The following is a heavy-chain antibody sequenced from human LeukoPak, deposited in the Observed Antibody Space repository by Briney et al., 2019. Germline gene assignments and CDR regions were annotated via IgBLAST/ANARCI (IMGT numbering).Heavy chain of an antibody. CDR3: ASLTEEQWPRVLDAFDI. CDR1: GFTFSSYA. V-gene: IGHV3-30-3*01. CDR2: ISYDGSNK. Sequence: GGSLRLSCAASGFTFSSYAMHWVRQAPGKGLEWVAVISYDGSNKYYADSVKGRFTISRDNSKNTLYLQMNSLRAEDTAVYYCASLTEEQWPRVLDAFDIWGQGTMVTVSS. J-gene: IGHJ3*02. D-gene: IGHD6-19*01.